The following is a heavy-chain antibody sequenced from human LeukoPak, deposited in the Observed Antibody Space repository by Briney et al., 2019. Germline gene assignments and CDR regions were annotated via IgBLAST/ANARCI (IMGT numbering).Heavy chain of an antibody. CDR2: IYSGGST. D-gene: IGHD3-10*01. J-gene: IGHJ4*02. Sequence: GGSLRLSCAASGFTVSSNYMSCVRQAPGKGLEWVSVIYSGGSTYYADSVKGRFTISRDNSKNTLYLQMNSLRAEDTAVYYCARVPGPGSGTYYTFDYWGQGALVTVSS. CDR3: ARVPGPGSGTYYTFDY. CDR1: GFTVSSNY. V-gene: IGHV3-53*01.